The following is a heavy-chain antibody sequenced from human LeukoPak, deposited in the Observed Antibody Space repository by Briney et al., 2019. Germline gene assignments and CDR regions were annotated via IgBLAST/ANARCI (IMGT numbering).Heavy chain of an antibody. J-gene: IGHJ4*02. CDR3: ARDGLDYDSSGYYFDY. V-gene: IGHV4-39*02. CDR2: FYDSGSI. D-gene: IGHD3-22*01. CDR1: GSISSSNFY. Sequence: SETLSLTCTVSGSISSSNFYWGWIRQPPGKGLEWIGSFYDSGSIYYNPSLKSRATISVDTSKNHFSLKLSSVTAADTAVYYCARDGLDYDSSGYYFDYWGQGTLVTVSS.